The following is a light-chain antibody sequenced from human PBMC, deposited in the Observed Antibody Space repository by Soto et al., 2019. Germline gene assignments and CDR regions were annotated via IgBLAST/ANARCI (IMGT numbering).Light chain of an antibody. Sequence: QSVLTQSPSASASLGASVNLTCTLSSGHSSYAIAWHQQQPEKGPRYLMKLSNDGSHTKGDGIPDRFSGSSSGAERYLTISSLHSEHEGDYYCQTWATGIVVFGGGTKLTVL. CDR2: LSNDGSH. V-gene: IGLV4-69*01. CDR3: QTWATGIVV. CDR1: SGHSSYA. J-gene: IGLJ2*01.